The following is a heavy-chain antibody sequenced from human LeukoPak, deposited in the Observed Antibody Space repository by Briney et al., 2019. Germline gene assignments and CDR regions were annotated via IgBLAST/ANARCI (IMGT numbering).Heavy chain of an antibody. J-gene: IGHJ4*02. CDR3: ARGYYDTSAYSNPFDF. D-gene: IGHD3-22*01. V-gene: IGHV4-4*09. CDR2: IHTSGST. CDR1: GDSISNYY. Sequence: PSETLSLTCTVSGDSISNYYWSWIRQTPGKGLEWIGYIHTSGSTYYNPSLKSRVTISVDTSKNQFSLKLSSVTAADTAVYYCARGYYDTSAYSNPFDFWGRGTLVTVSS.